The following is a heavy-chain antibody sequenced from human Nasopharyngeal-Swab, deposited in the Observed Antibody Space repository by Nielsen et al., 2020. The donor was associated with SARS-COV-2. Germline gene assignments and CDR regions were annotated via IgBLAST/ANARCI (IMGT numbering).Heavy chain of an antibody. Sequence: SGPTLVQPTQPLTLTCTFSGFSLSTSGVGVGWIRQPPGKALEWLALLYWDDDKRYSPSLKSRLTITKDTSKNQVVLTMTNMDPVDTATYYCALLVVITTGFDDWGQGTLVTVSS. J-gene: IGHJ4*02. CDR3: ALLVVITTGFDD. CDR1: GFSLSTSGVG. CDR2: LYWDDDK. D-gene: IGHD3-22*01. V-gene: IGHV2-5*02.